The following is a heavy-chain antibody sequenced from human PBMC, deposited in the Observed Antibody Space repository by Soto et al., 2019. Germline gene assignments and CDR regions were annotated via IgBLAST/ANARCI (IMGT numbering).Heavy chain of an antibody. V-gene: IGHV1-18*01. CDR3: ASHYDSSGLRGKYGMDV. J-gene: IGHJ6*02. Sequence: QVQLVQSGAEVKKPGASVKVSCKASGYTFTNYGISWVRQAPGQGLEWMGWISAYNGNTNYAQKVHGRVTMTTETSTSTAYMDLRSLRSDDTAMYYCASHYDSSGLRGKYGMDVWGQGTTVTVSS. CDR2: ISAYNGNT. D-gene: IGHD3-22*01. CDR1: GYTFTNYG.